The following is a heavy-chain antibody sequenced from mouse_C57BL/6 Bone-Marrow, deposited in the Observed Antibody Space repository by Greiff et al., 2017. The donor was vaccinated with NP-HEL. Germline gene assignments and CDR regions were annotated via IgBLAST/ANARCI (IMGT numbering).Heavy chain of an antibody. V-gene: IGHV1-59*01. CDR2: IDPSDSYT. CDR3: ARDYPYYYAMDY. J-gene: IGHJ4*01. Sequence: QVQLQQPGAELVRPGTSVKLSCKASGYTFTSYWMHWVKQRPGQGLEWIGVIDPSDSYTNYNQKFKGKATLTVDTSSSTAYMQLSSLTSEDSAVYYCARDYPYYYAMDYWGQGTPVTVSS. CDR1: GYTFTSYW. D-gene: IGHD5-5*01.